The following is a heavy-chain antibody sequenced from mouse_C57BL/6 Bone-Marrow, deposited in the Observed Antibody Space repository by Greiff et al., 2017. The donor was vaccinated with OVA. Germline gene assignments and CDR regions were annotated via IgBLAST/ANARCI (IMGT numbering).Heavy chain of an antibody. D-gene: IGHD4-1*01. CDR1: GYTFTSYW. V-gene: IGHV1-69*01. CDR3: AKLGRGGLYAMDY. J-gene: IGHJ4*01. CDR2: IDPSDSYT. Sequence: VQLQQPGAELVMPGASVKLSCKASGYTFTSYWMHWVKQRPGQGLEWIGEIDPSDSYTNYNQKFKGKSTLTVDKSSSTAYMQLSSLTSEDSAVYYGAKLGRGGLYAMDYWGQGTSVTVSS.